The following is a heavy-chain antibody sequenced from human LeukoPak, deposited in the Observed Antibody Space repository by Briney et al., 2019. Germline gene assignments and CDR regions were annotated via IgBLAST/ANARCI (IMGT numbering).Heavy chain of an antibody. CDR1: GYSIISGYL. J-gene: IGHJ1*01. CDR3: ARDQYYYDSSGGGYFQH. V-gene: IGHV4-38-2*02. CDR2: IYYSGST. D-gene: IGHD3-22*01. Sequence: KPSETLSLTCTVSGYSIISGYLWGWIRQPPGKGLEWIGSIYYSGSTYYNPSLKSRVTISVDTSKNQFSLKLSSVTAADTAVYYCARDQYYYDSSGGGYFQHWGQGTLVTVSS.